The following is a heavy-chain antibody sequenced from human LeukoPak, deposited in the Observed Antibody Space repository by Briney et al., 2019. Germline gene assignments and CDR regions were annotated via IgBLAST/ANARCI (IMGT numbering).Heavy chain of an antibody. CDR3: ARDLSMAYSSGWGAFDI. V-gene: IGHV1-69*01. J-gene: IGHJ3*02. Sequence: KFQGRVTITADESTSTAYMELSSLRSEDTAVYYCARDLSMAYSSGWGAFDIWGQGTMVTVSS. D-gene: IGHD6-19*01.